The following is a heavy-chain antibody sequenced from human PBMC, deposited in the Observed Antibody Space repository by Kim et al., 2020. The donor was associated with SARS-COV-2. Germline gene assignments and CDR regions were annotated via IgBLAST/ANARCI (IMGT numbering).Heavy chain of an antibody. Sequence: DAVKGRFTISRDNAKNSLYLQMNSLRAEDTAVYYCARPGYSSGWTEYFQHWGQGTLVTVSS. CDR3: ARPGYSSGWTEYFQH. J-gene: IGHJ1*01. D-gene: IGHD6-19*01. V-gene: IGHV3-11*01.